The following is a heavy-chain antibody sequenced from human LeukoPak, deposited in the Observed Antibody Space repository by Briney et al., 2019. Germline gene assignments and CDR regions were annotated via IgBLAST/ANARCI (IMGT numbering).Heavy chain of an antibody. J-gene: IGHJ5*02. CDR3: ASWVPAAVPPPGFDP. CDR1: GYTFTGYY. D-gene: IGHD2-2*01. CDR2: INPNSGGT. Sequence: ASVKVSCKASGYTFTGYYMHWVRQAPGQGLEWMGWINPNSGGTNYAQKFQGRVTMTRYTSISTAYMELSRLRSDDTAVYYCASWVPAAVPPPGFDPWGQGTLVTVSS. V-gene: IGHV1-2*02.